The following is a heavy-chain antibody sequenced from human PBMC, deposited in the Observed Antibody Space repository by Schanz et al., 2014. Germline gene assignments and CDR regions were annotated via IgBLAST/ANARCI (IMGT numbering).Heavy chain of an antibody. V-gene: IGHV3-23*04. CDR3: ARDGGRDGYNLAFDV. CDR2: IGGSGGST. Sequence: EVQLVESGGGLVQPGGSLRLSCAASGFTFSSYLMSWVRQAPGKGLEWVSGIGGSGGSTDYADSVKGRFTISRDNSKNTVHLQMNSLRAEDTAVYFCARDGGRDGYNLAFDVWGQGTLVTVSS. J-gene: IGHJ3*01. D-gene: IGHD5-12*01. CDR1: GFTFSSYL.